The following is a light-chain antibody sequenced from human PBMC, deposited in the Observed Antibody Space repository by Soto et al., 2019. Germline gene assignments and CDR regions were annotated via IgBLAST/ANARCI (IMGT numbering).Light chain of an antibody. V-gene: IGKV3-20*01. J-gene: IGKJ1*01. CDR1: QSVSSTY. Sequence: EIVLTQSPGTLSLSPGERATLSCRASQSVSSTYLAWYQQKPGQAPRLLIFGASNRATGIPDRFSGSGSGTDFTLTISSLEPEDFALYYCQHYCSSPPWTFGQGTKVEVK. CDR2: GAS. CDR3: QHYCSSPPWT.